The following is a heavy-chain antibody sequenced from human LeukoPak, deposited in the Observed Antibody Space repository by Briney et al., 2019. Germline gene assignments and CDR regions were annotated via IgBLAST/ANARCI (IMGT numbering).Heavy chain of an antibody. V-gene: IGHV4-4*07. CDR3: ARVGPAGLEWLLSPYYYYYMDV. Sequence: SETLSLTCTVSGGSISFYYWSWIRQPAGKGLEWIGRIYTSGSTNYNPSLKSRVTISVDTSKNQFSLKLSSVTAADTAVYYCARVGPAGLEWLLSPYYYYYMDVWGKGTTVTVSS. CDR2: IYTSGST. CDR1: GGSISFYY. J-gene: IGHJ6*03. D-gene: IGHD3-3*01.